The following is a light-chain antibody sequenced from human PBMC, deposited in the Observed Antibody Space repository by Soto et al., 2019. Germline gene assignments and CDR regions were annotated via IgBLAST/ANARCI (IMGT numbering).Light chain of an antibody. J-gene: IGLJ1*01. V-gene: IGLV2-14*01. CDR1: SSDLTYNS. CDR3: SSSTPTRGLV. CDR2: DVS. Sequence: QSALTQPASVSGSLGQSISFSCTEDSSDLTYNSVSWYQHHPHKAPKLIIYDVSYRPSGVSTRFSGSQSAGSASLTISGLQAEDEADYYCSSSTPTRGLVFGSGTKLTVL.